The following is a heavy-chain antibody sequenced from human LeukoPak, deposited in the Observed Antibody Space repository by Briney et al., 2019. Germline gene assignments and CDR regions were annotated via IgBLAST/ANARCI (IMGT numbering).Heavy chain of an antibody. D-gene: IGHD3-9*01. J-gene: IGHJ4*02. CDR2: ISWNSGSI. CDR3: AKDKPSDYDILTGYPHHYFDY. V-gene: IGHV3-9*01. CDR1: GFTFDDYA. Sequence: GRSLRLSCAASGFTFDDYAMHWVRQAPGKGLEWVSGISWNSGSIGYADSVKGRFTISRDNAKNSLYLQMNSLRAEDTALYSCAKDKPSDYDILTGYPHHYFDYWGQGTLVTVSS.